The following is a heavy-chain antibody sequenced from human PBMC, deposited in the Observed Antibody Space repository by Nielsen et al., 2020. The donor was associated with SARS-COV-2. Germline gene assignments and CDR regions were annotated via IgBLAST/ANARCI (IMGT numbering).Heavy chain of an antibody. Sequence: GGSLRLSCAASGFTFSNSFMTWVRQAPGKGLEWVANIKEDGSVKLYVDSVRGRFTISRDNARDSLYLQMNNLRAEDTAIYYCLQGGASWGQGTLVTVSS. CDR1: GFTFSNSF. CDR2: IKEDGSVK. D-gene: IGHD1-1*01. J-gene: IGHJ5*02. CDR3: LQGGAS. V-gene: IGHV3-7*05.